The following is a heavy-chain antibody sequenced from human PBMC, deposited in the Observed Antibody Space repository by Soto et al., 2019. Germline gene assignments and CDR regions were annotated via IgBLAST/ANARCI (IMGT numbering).Heavy chain of an antibody. Sequence: QVQLVQSGAEVKKPGASVKVSCKASGYTFTSYDIHWVRRATGHGPEWMGWMNPYSGNTVYAQKFQGRVTMTRNTSMSTAYMELSSLRSEDTAVYYCARTRFGAVAGTWGQGTLVTVSS. J-gene: IGHJ5*02. CDR1: GYTFTSYD. CDR3: ARTRFGAVAGT. CDR2: MNPYSGNT. V-gene: IGHV1-8*01. D-gene: IGHD6-19*01.